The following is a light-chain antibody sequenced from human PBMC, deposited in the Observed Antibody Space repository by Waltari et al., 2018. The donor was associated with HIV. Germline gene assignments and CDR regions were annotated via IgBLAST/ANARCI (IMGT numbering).Light chain of an antibody. J-gene: IGLJ2*01. CDR2: DVT. Sequence: QSALTQPASVSGSPGQSVAISCTGTSRDIGGNDYVSWYQQHPGRAPRLIIFDVTKRPSGVPDRFSGSKSGNTASLTISGLQAEDEADYHCASYTTSGSVVFGGGTRLTVL. CDR3: ASYTTSGSVV. CDR1: SRDIGGNDY. V-gene: IGLV2-14*03.